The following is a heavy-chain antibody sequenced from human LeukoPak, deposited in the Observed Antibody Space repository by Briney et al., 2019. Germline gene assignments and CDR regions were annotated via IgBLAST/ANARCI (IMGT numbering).Heavy chain of an antibody. J-gene: IGHJ5*02. D-gene: IGHD3-22*01. V-gene: IGHV3-11*01. CDR1: GFTFSDYY. CDR2: ISSSGSTI. CDR3: ARARSYYYDSSGYT. Sequence: PGGSQRLSCAASGFTFSDYYMSWIRQAPGKGLEWVSYISSSGSTIYYADSVKGRFTISRDNAKNSLYLQMNSLRAEDTAVYYCARARSYYYDSSGYTWGQGTLVTVSS.